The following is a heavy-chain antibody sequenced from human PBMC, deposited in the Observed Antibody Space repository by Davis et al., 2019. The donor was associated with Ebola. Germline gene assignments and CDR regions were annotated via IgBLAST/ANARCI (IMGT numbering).Heavy chain of an antibody. CDR2: IIPVFLTA. V-gene: IGHV1-69*13. CDR3: ASRGSSWYYFDS. CDR1: GCTFSSYT. D-gene: IGHD6-13*01. Sequence: AASVKVSCKASGCTFSSYTISWVRQAPGQGLEWMGGIIPVFLTANYAQKFQDRVTITADESTTTAYMEVSSLRSEDTAVYFCASRGSSWYYFDSWGQGTLLTVSS. J-gene: IGHJ4*02.